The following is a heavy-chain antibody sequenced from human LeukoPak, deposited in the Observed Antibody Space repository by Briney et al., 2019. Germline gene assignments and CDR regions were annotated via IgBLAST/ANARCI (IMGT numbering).Heavy chain of an antibody. CDR3: ARGGRTYYYGSGSYFD. D-gene: IGHD3-10*01. J-gene: IGHJ4*02. V-gene: IGHV1-8*01. CDR1: GYTFTSYD. CDR2: MNPNSGNT. Sequence: GASVKVSCKASGYTFTSYDINWVLQATGQRLEWMGWMNPNSGNTGYAQKFQGRVTMTRNTSISTAYMELSSLRSEDTAVYYCARGGRTYYYGSGSYFDWGQGTLVTVSS.